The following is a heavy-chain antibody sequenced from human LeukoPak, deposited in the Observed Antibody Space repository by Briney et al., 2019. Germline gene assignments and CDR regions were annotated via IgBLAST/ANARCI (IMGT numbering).Heavy chain of an antibody. V-gene: IGHV3-53*01. J-gene: IGHJ4*02. CDR1: GFTVSSNY. Sequence: GGSLRLSCAASGFTVSSNYMSWVRQAPGKGLEWVSVIYSGGSTYYADSVKGRFTISRDNSKNTLYLQMNSLRAEDTAVYYCAKGPKQLVFVRGYYFDDWGQGTLVTVSS. CDR3: AKGPKQLVFVRGYYFDD. D-gene: IGHD6-13*01. CDR2: IYSGGST.